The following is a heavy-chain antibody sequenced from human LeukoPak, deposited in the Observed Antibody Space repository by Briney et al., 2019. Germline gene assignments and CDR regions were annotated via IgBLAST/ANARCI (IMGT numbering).Heavy chain of an antibody. D-gene: IGHD2-2*01. Sequence: GGSLRLSCAASGFTFSNYAMHWVRQAPGKGLEWVAIISYDGSNKYYADSVKGRFTISRDNSKNTLYLQMNSLRAEDTAVYYCARSGQYCSSTSCYRWFDPWGQGTLVTVSS. J-gene: IGHJ5*02. CDR3: ARSGQYCSSTSCYRWFDP. V-gene: IGHV3-30-3*01. CDR2: ISYDGSNK. CDR1: GFTFSNYA.